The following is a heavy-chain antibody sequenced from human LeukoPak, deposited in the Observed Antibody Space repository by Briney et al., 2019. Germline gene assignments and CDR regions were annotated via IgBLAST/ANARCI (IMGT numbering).Heavy chain of an antibody. CDR3: ARDRHVVVVAATTYNWFDP. J-gene: IGHJ5*02. Sequence: ASVKVSCKASGYTFTSYYMHWVRQAPGQGLEWMGIINPSGGSTSYAQKLQGRVTMTRDTSTSTVYMELSSLRSEDTAVYYCARDRHVVVVAATTYNWFDPWGQGTLVTVSS. CDR1: GYTFTSYY. CDR2: INPSGGST. V-gene: IGHV1-46*01. D-gene: IGHD2-15*01.